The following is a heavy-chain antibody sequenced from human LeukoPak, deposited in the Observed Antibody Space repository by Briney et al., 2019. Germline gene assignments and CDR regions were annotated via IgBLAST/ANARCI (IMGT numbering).Heavy chain of an antibody. J-gene: IGHJ6*02. CDR3: AKENTPHYYYYGMDA. D-gene: IGHD2-2*02. Sequence: PGGSLRLSCAASGFTFSSYIMHWVRQIPGKGLEWVAFISFDGNNKFYTDSVKGRFTISRDNSKNTLFLQMNSLRIEDTAVYYCAKENTPHYYYYGMDAWGQGTTVTVSS. CDR2: ISFDGNNK. V-gene: IGHV3-30*18. CDR1: GFTFSSYI.